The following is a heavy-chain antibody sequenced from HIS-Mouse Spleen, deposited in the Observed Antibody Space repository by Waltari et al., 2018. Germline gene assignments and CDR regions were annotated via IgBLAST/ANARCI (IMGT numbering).Heavy chain of an antibody. J-gene: IGHJ5*02. D-gene: IGHD2-15*01. CDR1: GFTYSSYS. Sequence: EVQLVESGGGLVKPGGSLRLSCAASGFTYSSYSMHWVRQAPGKGLEWVSSISSSSSYIYYADSVKGRFTISRDNAKNSLYLQMNSLRAEDTAVYYCARGSWNWFDPWGQGTLVTVSS. CDR2: ISSSSSYI. CDR3: ARGSWNWFDP. V-gene: IGHV3-21*01.